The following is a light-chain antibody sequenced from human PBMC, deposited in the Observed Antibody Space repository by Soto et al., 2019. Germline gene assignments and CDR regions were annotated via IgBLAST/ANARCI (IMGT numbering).Light chain of an antibody. J-gene: IGLJ1*01. Sequence: QSALTQPASVSGSPGQSITISCTGASSDVGAYNYVSWYQQHPGKVPKLMIYDVSGRPSGISSRFSGSKSGNTASLTISGLQAEDEADYYCTSYTSDITYVFGTWTQLTVL. V-gene: IGLV2-14*01. CDR3: TSYTSDITYV. CDR1: SSDVGAYNY. CDR2: DVS.